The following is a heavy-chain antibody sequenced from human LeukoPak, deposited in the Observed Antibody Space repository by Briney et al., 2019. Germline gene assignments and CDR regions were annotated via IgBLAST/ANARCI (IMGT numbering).Heavy chain of an antibody. CDR1: GGTFSSYA. CDR3: ARDQPRYSSGWWVNWFDP. CDR2: IIPIFGTA. Sequence: SVKVSCKASGGTFSSYAISWVRQAPGQGLEWMGGIIPIFGTANYAQKFQRRVTITADESTSTAYMELSSLRSEDTAVYYCARDQPRYSSGWWVNWFDPWAREPWSPSPQ. D-gene: IGHD6-19*01. V-gene: IGHV1-69*13. J-gene: IGHJ5*02.